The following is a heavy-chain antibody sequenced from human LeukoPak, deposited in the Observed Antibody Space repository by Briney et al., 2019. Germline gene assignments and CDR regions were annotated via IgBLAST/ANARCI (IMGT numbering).Heavy chain of an antibody. Sequence: GGSLRLSCAASGFTFSSFWMSWVRQAPGKGLEWVANINQDGSEKYYVDSVKGRFTISRDNAKNSLYLQVSSLRAEDTAVYYCARDRGYFDNWGQGTLVTVSS. CDR3: ARDRGYFDN. J-gene: IGHJ4*02. V-gene: IGHV3-7*01. CDR2: INQDGSEK. CDR1: GFTFSSFW.